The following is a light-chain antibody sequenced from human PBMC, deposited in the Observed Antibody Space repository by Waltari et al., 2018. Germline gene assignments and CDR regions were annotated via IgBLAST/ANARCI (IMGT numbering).Light chain of an antibody. CDR3: QQYNNWPTWT. V-gene: IGKV3-15*01. Sequence: DIVLTQSPATLSVSPEERATLSCRASQSVSSNLAWYQQKPGQAARLLIYGASTRATGIPARLSGSGSATKFTLTISSLQSEDFAVDYCQQYNNWPTWTFGQGTKVEIK. CDR2: GAS. CDR1: QSVSSN. J-gene: IGKJ1*01.